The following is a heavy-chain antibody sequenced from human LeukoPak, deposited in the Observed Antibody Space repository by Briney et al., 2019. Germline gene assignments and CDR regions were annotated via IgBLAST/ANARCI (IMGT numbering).Heavy chain of an antibody. CDR2: IYTSGST. J-gene: IGHJ5*02. CDR1: GGSISSYY. CDR3: ARNYCTHGVCYFNWFDP. V-gene: IGHV4-4*07. D-gene: IGHD2-8*01. Sequence: PSETLPLTCTVSGGSISSYYWSWIRQPAGKGLEWIGRIYTSGSTNYNPSLKSRVTMSVDTSKNQFSLKLHSVTAADTAVYYCARNYCTHGVCYFNWFDPWGQGTLVTVSS.